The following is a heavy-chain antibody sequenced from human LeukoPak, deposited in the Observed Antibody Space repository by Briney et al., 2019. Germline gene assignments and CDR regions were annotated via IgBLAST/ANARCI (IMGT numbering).Heavy chain of an antibody. V-gene: IGHV1-24*01. J-gene: IGHJ3*02. CDR3: ATADFVVVTAPHAFDI. CDR2: FDPEDGET. Sequence: ASVKVSCKVSGYTLTELSMHWVRQAPGKGLEWMGGFDPEDGETIYAQKFQGRVTMTEDTSTDTAYMELSSLRSEDTAVYYCATADFVVVTAPHAFDIWGQGTMVTVSS. D-gene: IGHD2-21*02. CDR1: GYTLTELS.